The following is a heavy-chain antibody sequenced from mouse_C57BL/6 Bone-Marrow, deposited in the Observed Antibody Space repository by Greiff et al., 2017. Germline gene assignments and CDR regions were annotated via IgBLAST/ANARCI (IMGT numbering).Heavy chain of an antibody. V-gene: IGHV5-6*01. D-gene: IGHD2-4*01. Sequence: EVQLVESGGDLVKPGGSLKLSCAASGFTFSSYGMSWVRQTPDKRLEWVATISSGGSYTYYPDSVKGRFTISRDNAKNTLYLQMSSLKSEDTAMYYCARGGLRGAYWGQGTLVTVSA. CDR2: ISSGGSYT. CDR3: ARGGLRGAY. CDR1: GFTFSSYG. J-gene: IGHJ3*01.